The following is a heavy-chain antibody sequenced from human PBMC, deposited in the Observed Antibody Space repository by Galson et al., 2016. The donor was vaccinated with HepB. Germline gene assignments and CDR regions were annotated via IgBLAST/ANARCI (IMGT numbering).Heavy chain of an antibody. D-gene: IGHD2-21*02. V-gene: IGHV3-48*02. CDR3: ARDRDWAFDY. CDR1: GFTFSGYN. J-gene: IGHJ4*02. CDR2: ITSDSSTI. Sequence: SLRLSCAASGFTFSGYNMNWVRQAPGKGLDWVSYITSDSSTIYYADSVKGRFTISRDNAKNSLYLQMNSLRDEDTAVYFCARDRDWAFDYWGQGTLVTVSS.